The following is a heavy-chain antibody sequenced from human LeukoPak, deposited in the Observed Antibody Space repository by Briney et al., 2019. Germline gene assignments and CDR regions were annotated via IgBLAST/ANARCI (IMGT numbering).Heavy chain of an antibody. D-gene: IGHD4-11*01. CDR2: IKQDGSEK. CDR3: ARDHHDYSSTL. Sequence: GGSLRLSCTVSGFTFSSYWMSWVRQAPGKGLEWVANIKQDGSEKYYVDSVKGRFTISRDNAKTSLFLQMNSLKAEDTAVYYSARDHHDYSSTLWGQGTLVTVSS. J-gene: IGHJ4*02. V-gene: IGHV3-7*01. CDR1: GFTFSSYW.